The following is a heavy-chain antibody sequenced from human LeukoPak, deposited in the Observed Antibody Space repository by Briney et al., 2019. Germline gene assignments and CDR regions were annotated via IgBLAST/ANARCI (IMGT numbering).Heavy chain of an antibody. CDR2: INQDGSER. CDR3: AREGKLDC. V-gene: IGHV3-7*01. Sequence: ASVKVSCKASGGTFSSYAISWVRQAPGKGLEWVANINQDGSERYFVDSVKGRFTISRDNANNSLYLQMNSLRAEDTAVYYCAREGKLDCWGQGSLVTVSS. CDR1: GGTFSSYA. J-gene: IGHJ4*02.